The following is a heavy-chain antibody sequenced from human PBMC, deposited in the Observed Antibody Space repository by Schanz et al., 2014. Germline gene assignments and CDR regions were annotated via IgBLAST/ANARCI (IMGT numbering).Heavy chain of an antibody. CDR3: AKSLESCPGGRCSRGYFDY. V-gene: IGHV3-11*01. D-gene: IGHD2-8*02. Sequence: PGGSLRLSCAASGFTFSAYYMDWVRQAPGKGPEYVSYISSGGTTTYHSDSVKGRFTISRDNSKNTLYLQMNSLRAEDTAVYYCAKSLESCPGGRCSRGYFDYWGQGTLVTVSS. CDR2: ISSGGTTT. CDR1: GFTFSAYY. J-gene: IGHJ4*02.